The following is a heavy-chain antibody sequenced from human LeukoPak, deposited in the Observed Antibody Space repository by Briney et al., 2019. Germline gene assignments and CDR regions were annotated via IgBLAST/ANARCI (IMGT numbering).Heavy chain of an antibody. V-gene: IGHV3-15*07. CDR3: STLTSRGLSDS. D-gene: IGHD1-20*01. J-gene: IGHJ4*02. Sequence: GGSLRLSCAASGFTFTNAWMNWVRQAPGKGPEWVGRIKSKADGETIDYAAPVKGRFTFSRDDSKNMLYLQMNSLKSEDTAVYYCSTLTSRGLSDSWGQGTLVTVSS. CDR2: IKSKADGETI. CDR1: GFTFTNAW.